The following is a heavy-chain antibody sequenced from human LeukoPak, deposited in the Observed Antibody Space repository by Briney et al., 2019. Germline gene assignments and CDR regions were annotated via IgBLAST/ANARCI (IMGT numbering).Heavy chain of an antibody. CDR2: ISWNSGSI. CDR3: AKDMEVDTAMGGFDY. J-gene: IGHJ4*02. CDR1: GFTFSTYA. Sequence: GGSLRLSCEASGFTFSTYAMHWVRQAPGKGLEWVSGISWNSGSIGYADSVKGRFTISRDNAKNSLYLQMNSLRAKDTALYYCAKDMEVDTAMGGFDYWGQGTLVTVSS. V-gene: IGHV3-9*01. D-gene: IGHD5-18*01.